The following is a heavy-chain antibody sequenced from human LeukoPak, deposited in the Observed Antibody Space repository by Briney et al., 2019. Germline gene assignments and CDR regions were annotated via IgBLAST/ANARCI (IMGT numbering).Heavy chain of an antibody. CDR1: EFSFSDYY. D-gene: IGHD1-26*01. J-gene: IGHJ4*02. CDR2: ISSSSSER. CDR3: AKDLGRYRNNYFDY. V-gene: IGHV3-11*05. Sequence: GGSLRLSCTASEFSFSDYYMSWIRQAPGKGLEWVSYISSSSSERNYADSVKGRFTISRDNAKNSLFLQMNSLRAEDTAVYYCAKDLGRYRNNYFDYWGQGTLVTVSS.